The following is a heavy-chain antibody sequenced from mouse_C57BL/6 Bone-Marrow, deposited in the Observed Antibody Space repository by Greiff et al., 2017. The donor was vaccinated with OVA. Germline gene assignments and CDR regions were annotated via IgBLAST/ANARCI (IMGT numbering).Heavy chain of an antibody. J-gene: IGHJ1*03. V-gene: IGHV2-4*01. Sequence: VHLVESGPGLVQPSQSLSITCTVSGFSLTSYGVHWVRQPPGKGLEWLGVIWSGGSTDYNAAFISRLSISKDNSKSQVFFKMNSLQADDTAIYYCAKDGYDVWYFDVWGTGTTVTVSS. D-gene: IGHD2-2*01. CDR3: AKDGYDVWYFDV. CDR1: GFSLTSYG. CDR2: IWSGGST.